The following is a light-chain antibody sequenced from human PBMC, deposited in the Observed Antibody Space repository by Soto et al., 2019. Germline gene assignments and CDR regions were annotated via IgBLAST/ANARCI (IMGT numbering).Light chain of an antibody. V-gene: IGKV3-15*01. J-gene: IGKJ1*01. Sequence: ETVMTQSPATLSVSPGERATLSCRASQSVNSNLAWYQQKLGQAPRVVIYGASTRAAGIPARFSGSGSGTEFILTISSLQSEDLAFYYCQHYNTWPWTFGQGTKVDIK. CDR2: GAS. CDR3: QHYNTWPWT. CDR1: QSVNSN.